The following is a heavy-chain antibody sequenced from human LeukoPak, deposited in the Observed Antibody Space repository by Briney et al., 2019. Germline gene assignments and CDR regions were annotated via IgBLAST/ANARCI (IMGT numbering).Heavy chain of an antibody. CDR3: ARDIFYYDSSGSYAMYYYYMDV. V-gene: IGHV3-21*01. CDR2: ISSSSSYI. CDR1: GFTFSSYS. D-gene: IGHD3-22*01. Sequence: PGGSLRLSCAASGFTFSSYSMNWVRQAAGKGLEWVSSISSSSSYIYYAGSVKGRFTISRDNAKISLYLQMNSLRAEDTAVYYCARDIFYYDSSGSYAMYYYYMDVWRKGTTVTVSS. J-gene: IGHJ6*03.